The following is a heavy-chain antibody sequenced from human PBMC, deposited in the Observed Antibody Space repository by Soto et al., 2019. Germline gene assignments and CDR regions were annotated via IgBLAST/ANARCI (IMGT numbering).Heavy chain of an antibody. V-gene: IGHV1-2*02. J-gene: IGHJ1*01. Sequence: ASVKVSFKASGYTFTGYYMHWVRQAPGQGLEWMGWINPNSGGTNYAQKFQGRVTMTRDTSISTAYMELSRLRSDDTAVYYCARPYSGSYYGYFQHWGQGTLVTVSS. CDR2: INPNSGGT. CDR1: GYTFTGYY. D-gene: IGHD1-26*01. CDR3: ARPYSGSYYGYFQH.